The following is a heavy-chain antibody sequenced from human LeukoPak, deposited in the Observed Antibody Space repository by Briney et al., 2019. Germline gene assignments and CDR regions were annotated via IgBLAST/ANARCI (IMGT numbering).Heavy chain of an antibody. CDR3: AGTEALDAFDI. J-gene: IGHJ3*02. Sequence: GESLKISCKGVGYTFTTYWIAWVRQMPGKGLEWMGVIYPGDSDIRYSPSFKGQVTISADKSITTAYLQWNTLKASDTAMYYCAGTEALDAFDIWGQGTIVTVSS. CDR2: IYPGDSDI. V-gene: IGHV5-51*01. CDR1: GYTFTTYW.